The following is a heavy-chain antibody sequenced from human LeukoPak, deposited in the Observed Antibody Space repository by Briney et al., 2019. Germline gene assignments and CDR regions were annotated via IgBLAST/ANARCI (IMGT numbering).Heavy chain of an antibody. CDR3: GSDHYGDYYFDY. CDR1: GFTFRSYT. Sequence: TGNSLRLSCAASGFTFRSYTMHWLRPAPPKGRTWVEVISCDAFIKSFVGSVRGRFTTSRDNSTIPLYLQMNSLRANETAVYYCGSDHYGDYYFDYWGQGTLVTVSS. D-gene: IGHD4-17*01. CDR2: ISCDAFIK. V-gene: IGHV3-30-3*01. J-gene: IGHJ4*02.